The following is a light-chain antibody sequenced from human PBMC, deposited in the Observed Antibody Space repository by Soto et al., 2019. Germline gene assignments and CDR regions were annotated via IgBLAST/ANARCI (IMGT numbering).Light chain of an antibody. Sequence: EIVMTQSPATLSVSPGERATLSCRASQSISDTLAWYQQKPGQAPRLLIYGASRRATGFPARFSGSGSGTDFTLTISSLQSEDFAVYCCQQYDNWPWTFGQGTKVDI. J-gene: IGKJ1*01. CDR1: QSISDT. V-gene: IGKV3-15*01. CDR2: GAS. CDR3: QQYDNWPWT.